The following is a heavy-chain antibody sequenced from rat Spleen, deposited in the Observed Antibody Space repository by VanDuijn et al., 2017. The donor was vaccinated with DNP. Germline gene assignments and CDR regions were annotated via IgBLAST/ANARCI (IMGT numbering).Heavy chain of an antibody. V-gene: IGHV5-7*01. Sequence: EVQLVESGGGLVQPGRSLKLSCAASGFTFSDYNMAWVRQAPKKGLEWVATIIYDGSSTYYRDSVRGRFTISRDYARSTLYLQMDSLRSEDTATYYCTKRGATGLTSYYFDYWGQGVMVTVSS. CDR1: GFTFSDYN. J-gene: IGHJ2*01. D-gene: IGHD1-9*01. CDR2: IIYDGSST. CDR3: TKRGATGLTSYYFDY.